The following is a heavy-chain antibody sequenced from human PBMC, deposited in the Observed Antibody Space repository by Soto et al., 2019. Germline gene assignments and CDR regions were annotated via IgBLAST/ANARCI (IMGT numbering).Heavy chain of an antibody. D-gene: IGHD3-10*01. CDR3: ARELYYSAYDMDV. J-gene: IGHJ6*02. Sequence: EVQLLESGGGLVQPGGSLRLSCAASGFTLSNYAINWVPQAPGKGLEWVSGITLNGDNTYHADSVKGRFTVSRDNFKNTLYLEMKSLRVEDTAVYSCARELYYSAYDMDVWGPGTTVIVSS. CDR1: GFTLSNYA. V-gene: IGHV3-23*01. CDR2: ITLNGDNT.